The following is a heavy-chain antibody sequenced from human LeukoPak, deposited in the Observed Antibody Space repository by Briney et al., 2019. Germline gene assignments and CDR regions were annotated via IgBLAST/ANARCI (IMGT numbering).Heavy chain of an antibody. D-gene: IGHD3-3*01. CDR2: IYYSGST. Sequence: KPSETLSLTCTVSGGSISSYYWSWIRQPPGKGLEWIGHIYYSGSTNYNPSLKSRVTISVDTSKNQFSLKLSSVTAADTAVYYCARGRLGGDFWSGYTRSYMDVWGTGTTVTVSS. CDR3: ARGRLGGDFWSGYTRSYMDV. J-gene: IGHJ6*03. CDR1: GGSISSYY. V-gene: IGHV4-59*12.